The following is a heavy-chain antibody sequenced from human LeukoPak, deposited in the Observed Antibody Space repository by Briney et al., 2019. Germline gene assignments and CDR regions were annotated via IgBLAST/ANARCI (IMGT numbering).Heavy chain of an antibody. J-gene: IGHJ4*02. D-gene: IGHD2-15*01. Sequence: SETLSLTCTVSGGSISSSSYYWGWIRQPPGKGLELIGEISHGGSTNYNPSLKSRVTVSIDTSKNQFSLNLSSVTAADTAFYYCARLQRWSKSFDYWGQGTLVTVSS. CDR1: GGSISSSSYY. V-gene: IGHV4-39*07. CDR2: ISHGGST. CDR3: ARLQRWSKSFDY.